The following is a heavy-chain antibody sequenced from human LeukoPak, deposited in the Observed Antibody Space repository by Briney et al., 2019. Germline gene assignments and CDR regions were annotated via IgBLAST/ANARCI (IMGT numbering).Heavy chain of an antibody. CDR3: ARGAGGSSPDTYYYYYYYMDV. CDR2: INHSGST. Sequence: SETLSLTCAVYGGSFSGYYWSWIRQPPGKGLEWIGEINHSGSTNYNPSLKSRVTISVDTSKNQFSLKLSSVAAADTAVYYCARGAGGSSPDTYYYYYYYMDVWGKGTTVTVSS. J-gene: IGHJ6*03. V-gene: IGHV4-34*01. D-gene: IGHD6-6*01. CDR1: GGSFSGYY.